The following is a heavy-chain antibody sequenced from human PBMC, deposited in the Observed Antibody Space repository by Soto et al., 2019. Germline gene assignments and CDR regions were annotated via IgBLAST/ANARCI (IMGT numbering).Heavy chain of an antibody. CDR2: IKSKTDGGTT. CDR1: GFTFSNAW. D-gene: IGHD6-13*01. J-gene: IGHJ4*02. V-gene: IGHV3-15*01. CDR3: TTDYDSSSWYYFDY. Sequence: GGSLRLSCAASGFTFSNAWISWVRQAPGKGLEWVGRIKSKTDGGTTDYAAPVKGRFTISRDDSKNTLYLQMNSLKTEDTAVYYCTTDYDSSSWYYFDYWGQGTLVTVSS.